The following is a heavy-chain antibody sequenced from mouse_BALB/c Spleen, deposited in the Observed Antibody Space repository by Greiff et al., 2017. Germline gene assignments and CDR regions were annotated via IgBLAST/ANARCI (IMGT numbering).Heavy chain of an antibody. J-gene: IGHJ3*01. CDR3: ARSSYYGNYGLAY. Sequence: VQLQQSGPGLVKPSQSLSLTCTVTGYSITSDYAWNWIRQFPGNKLEWMGYISYSGSTSYNPSLKSRISITRDTSKSQFFLQLNSVTTEDTATYYCARSSYYGNYGLAYWGQGTLVTVSA. CDR2: ISYSGST. D-gene: IGHD2-10*01. V-gene: IGHV3-2*02. CDR1: GYSITSDYA.